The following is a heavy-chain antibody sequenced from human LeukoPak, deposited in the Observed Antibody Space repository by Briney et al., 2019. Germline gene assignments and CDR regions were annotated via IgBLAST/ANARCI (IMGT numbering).Heavy chain of an antibody. CDR1: GGSISSYY. Sequence: SETLSLTCTASGGSISSYYWSWIRQPAGKGLEWIGRIYTSGSTNYNPSLKSRVTMSVDTSKDQFSLKLSSVTAADTAVYYCARGDRWYSSSLNWFDPWGQGTLVTVSS. D-gene: IGHD6-13*01. V-gene: IGHV4-4*07. J-gene: IGHJ5*02. CDR2: IYTSGST. CDR3: ARGDRWYSSSLNWFDP.